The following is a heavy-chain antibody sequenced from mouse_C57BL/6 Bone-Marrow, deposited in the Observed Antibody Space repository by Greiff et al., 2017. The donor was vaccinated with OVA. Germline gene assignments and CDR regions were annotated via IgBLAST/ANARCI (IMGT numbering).Heavy chain of an antibody. CDR2: IDPSDSYT. CDR1: GYTFTSYW. D-gene: IGHD2-3*01. J-gene: IGHJ1*03. V-gene: IGHV1-50*01. Sequence: QVQLQQPGAELVKPGASVKLSCKASGYTFTSYWMQWVKQRPGQGLEWIGEIDPSDSYTNYNQKFKGKATLTVDTSSSTAYMQLSSLTSEDSAVYYCARDDYYSYWYVYVWGTGTTVTVS. CDR3: ARDDYYSYWYVYV.